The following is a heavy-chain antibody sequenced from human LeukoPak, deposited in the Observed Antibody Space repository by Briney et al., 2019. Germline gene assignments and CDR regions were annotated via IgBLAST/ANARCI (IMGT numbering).Heavy chain of an antibody. J-gene: IGHJ4*02. D-gene: IGHD6-19*01. Sequence: SETLSLTCTVSGGSISSYYWSWIRQPPGKGLEWIGYIYYSGSTNYNPSLKSRVTISVDTSKNQFSLKLSSVTAADTAVYYCARGDGITGSGYDYWGQGTLVTVSS. CDR2: IYYSGST. V-gene: IGHV4-59*01. CDR3: ARGDGITGSGYDY. CDR1: GGSISSYY.